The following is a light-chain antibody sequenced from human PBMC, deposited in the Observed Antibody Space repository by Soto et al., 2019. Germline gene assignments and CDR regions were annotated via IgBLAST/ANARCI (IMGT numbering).Light chain of an antibody. J-gene: IGKJ3*01. CDR3: HQSYSTLFT. V-gene: IGKV1-39*01. Sequence: DIQMTQSPSSLSASVGDRVTITCRASQSISSYLNWYQQKPGYAPKLLIYAASSLQSGVPSRFSVSGSGTDFTLTISSLQPEDFAPYYCHQSYSTLFTFGPGTKVDIK. CDR2: AAS. CDR1: QSISSY.